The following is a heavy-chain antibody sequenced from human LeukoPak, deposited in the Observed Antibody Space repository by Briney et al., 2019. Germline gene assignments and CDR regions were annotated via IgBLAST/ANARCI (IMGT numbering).Heavy chain of an antibody. CDR2: IIPIFGTA. Sequence: GASVKVSCKASGGTFSSYAISWVRQAPGQGLGWMGEIIPIFGTANFAQRFQDRVTITADESTSTAYMEVNSLKSEDTAVYYCARVFKGRGGYRTYYFDYWGQGTLVTVSS. D-gene: IGHD2-15*01. V-gene: IGHV1-69*13. CDR3: ARVFKGRGGYRTYYFDY. CDR1: GGTFSSYA. J-gene: IGHJ4*02.